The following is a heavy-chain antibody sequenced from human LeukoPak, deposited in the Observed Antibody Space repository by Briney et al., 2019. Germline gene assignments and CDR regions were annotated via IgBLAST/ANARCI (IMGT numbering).Heavy chain of an antibody. CDR2: IYPGDSRI. CDR1: GYTFTTYW. Sequence: KPGESLKISCKGSGYTFTTYWIGWVRQMPGKGLEWMGVIYPGDSRIRYNPSFEGQVTISADKSISTAYLQWSSLKASDTAIYYCACRDITSIWSGPWGQGTLVTVSS. CDR3: ACRDITSIWSGP. V-gene: IGHV5-51*01. D-gene: IGHD1-14*01. J-gene: IGHJ5*02.